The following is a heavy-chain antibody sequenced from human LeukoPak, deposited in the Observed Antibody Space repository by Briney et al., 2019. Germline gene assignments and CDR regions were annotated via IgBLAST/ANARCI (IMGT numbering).Heavy chain of an antibody. Sequence: PGGSLRLSCAASGFTFSSYAMHWVRQAPGKGLEWVAVISYDGSNKYYADSVKGRFTISRDNSKNTPYLQMNSLRAEDTAVYYASYCGGDCHWGQGTLVTVSS. J-gene: IGHJ1*01. CDR2: ISYDGSNK. D-gene: IGHD2-21*02. V-gene: IGHV3-30*04. CDR1: GFTFSSYA. CDR3: SYCGGDCH.